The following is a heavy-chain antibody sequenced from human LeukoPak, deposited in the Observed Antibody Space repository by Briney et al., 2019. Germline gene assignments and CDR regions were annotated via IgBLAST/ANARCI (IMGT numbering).Heavy chain of an antibody. CDR2: INHSGST. CDR3: ARFGIVGAMRGAPYYYYGMDV. CDR1: GGSFSGYY. D-gene: IGHD1-26*01. V-gene: IGHV4-34*01. Sequence: SETLSLTCAVYGGSFSGYYWSWLRQPPGKGLEWIGEINHSGSTNYNPSLKSRVTISVDTSKNQFSLKLSSVTAADTAVYYCARFGIVGAMRGAPYYYYGMDVWGQGTTVTVSS. J-gene: IGHJ6*02.